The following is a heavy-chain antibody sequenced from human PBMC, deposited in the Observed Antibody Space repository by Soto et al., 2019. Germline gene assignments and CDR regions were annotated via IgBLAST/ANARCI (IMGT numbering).Heavy chain of an antibody. J-gene: IGHJ4*02. CDR1: GFTFSSYG. CDR2: IWYDGSNK. Sequence: QVQLVESGGGVVQPGRSLRLSCAASGFTFSSYGMHWVRQAPGKGLEWVAVIWYDGSNKYYADSVKGRFTISRDNYKNTLYLQMNSLRAEDTAVYYCARDRGLRWYFDYWGQGTLVTVSS. V-gene: IGHV3-33*01. CDR3: ARDRGLRWYFDY. D-gene: IGHD4-17*01.